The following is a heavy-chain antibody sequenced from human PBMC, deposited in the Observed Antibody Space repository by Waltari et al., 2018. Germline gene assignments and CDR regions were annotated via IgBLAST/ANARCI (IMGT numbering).Heavy chain of an antibody. CDR2: ASDSGGSS. J-gene: IGHJ4*02. V-gene: IGHV3-23*01. D-gene: IGHD3-10*01. CDR1: GFSFRNYA. Sequence: EVQLLESGGGLVQPGGSLRLSCAASGFSFRNYAMSSFRQVPGKGRGWGSSASDSGGSSYYADAVKGRFTISRDNSKNMLYLQMKYLSAEDTALYYCAKDLLPTGVFDYWGQGALVTVSS. CDR3: AKDLLPTGVFDY.